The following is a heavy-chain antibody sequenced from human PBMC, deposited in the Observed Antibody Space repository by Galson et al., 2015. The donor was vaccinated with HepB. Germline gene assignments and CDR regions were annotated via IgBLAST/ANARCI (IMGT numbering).Heavy chain of an antibody. J-gene: IGHJ4*02. D-gene: IGHD3-10*01. CDR2: IRSKAYGGTT. V-gene: IGHV3-49*03. CDR3: TRDPPSWIGESRASFDY. Sequence: SLRLSCAAYEFTFGDYAMSWFRQAPGKGLEWVGFIRSKAYGGTTEYAASVKGRFTISRDDSKSIAYLQMNSLKTEDTAVYYCTRDPPSWIGESRASFDYWGQGTLVTVSS. CDR1: EFTFGDYA.